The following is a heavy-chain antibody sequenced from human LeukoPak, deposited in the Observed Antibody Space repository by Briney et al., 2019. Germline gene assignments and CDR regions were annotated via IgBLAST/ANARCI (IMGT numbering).Heavy chain of an antibody. CDR3: ARGEVTTLSKYYFDY. D-gene: IGHD3-22*01. CDR2: INPNSGGT. CDR1: GYTFTGYY. J-gene: IGHJ4*02. Sequence: EASVKVSCKDSGYTFTGYYMHWVRQAPGQGLEWMGRINPNSGGTNYAQKFQGRVTMTRDTSISTAYMELSRLRSDDTAVYYCARGEVTTLSKYYFDYWGQGTLVTVSS. V-gene: IGHV1-2*06.